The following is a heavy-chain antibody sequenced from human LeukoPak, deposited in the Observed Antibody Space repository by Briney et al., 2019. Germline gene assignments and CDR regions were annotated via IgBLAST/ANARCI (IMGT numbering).Heavy chain of an antibody. J-gene: IGHJ4*02. V-gene: IGHV3-30*18. CDR2: ISYDGSNK. CDR3: AKDQFGDYPGY. D-gene: IGHD4-17*01. Sequence: GGSLRLSCAASGFTFSSYGMHWVRQAPGKGLEWVAVISYDGSNKYYADSVKDRFTISRDNSKNTLYLQMNSLRAEDTAVYYCAKDQFGDYPGYWGQGTLVTVSS. CDR1: GFTFSSYG.